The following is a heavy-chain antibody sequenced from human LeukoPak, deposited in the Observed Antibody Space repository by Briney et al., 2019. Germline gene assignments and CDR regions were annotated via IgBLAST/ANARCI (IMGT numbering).Heavy chain of an antibody. CDR1: GYTFTSYY. D-gene: IGHD3-10*01. J-gene: IGHJ4*02. V-gene: IGHV1-46*01. CDR2: IAPSSGTT. Sequence: ASVKVSCKASGYTFTSYYMHWVRQAPGQGLEWMGVIAPSSGTTSYAQKFQGRVTMTRDTSTSTLYMELSSLTSEDTAVYYCARASGSSAVPFDYWGQGTLVTVSS. CDR3: ARASGSSAVPFDY.